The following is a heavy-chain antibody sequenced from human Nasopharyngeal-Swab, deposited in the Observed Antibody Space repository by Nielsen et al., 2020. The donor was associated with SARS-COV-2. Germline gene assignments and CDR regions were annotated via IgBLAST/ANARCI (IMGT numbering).Heavy chain of an antibody. D-gene: IGHD4-23*01. Sequence: SLKISCAASGFTFDDHAMHWVRQAPGKGLELVSGIIWNGDSRGYADSVKGRFTISRDSAKKSLYLQMNSLRPDDTALYYCAKDKGRGISPVEGSLDIWGQGTMVTVSS. J-gene: IGHJ3*02. CDR2: IIWNGDSR. CDR3: AKDKGRGISPVEGSLDI. CDR1: GFTFDDHA. V-gene: IGHV3-9*01.